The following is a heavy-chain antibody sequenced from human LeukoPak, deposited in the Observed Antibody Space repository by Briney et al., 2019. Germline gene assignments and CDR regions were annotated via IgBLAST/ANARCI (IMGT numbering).Heavy chain of an antibody. CDR2: IYSGGST. CDR3: ARDASMYYYGAWTSMDV. V-gene: IGHV3-66*01. Sequence: GGSLRLSCAASGVTVSSNYMSWVRQAPGKGLEWVSVIYSGGSTYYADSVKGRFTISRDNSKNTLYLQMNSLRAEDTAVYYCARDASMYYYGAWTSMDVWGQGTTVTVSS. D-gene: IGHD3-10*01. J-gene: IGHJ6*02. CDR1: GVTVSSNY.